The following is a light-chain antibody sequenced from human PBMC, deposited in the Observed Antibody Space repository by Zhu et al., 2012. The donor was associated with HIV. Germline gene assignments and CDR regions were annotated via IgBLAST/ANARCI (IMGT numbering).Light chain of an antibody. CDR3: QQYNDWPPWT. CDR2: GAS. CDR1: QSVRSD. Sequence: ETVMTQSPATLSVSPGERATLSCRASQSVRSDLAWYQQKPGQAPRLLIYGASTRPPGIPARFSGSGSGTEFTLTISSLQSEDFAVYYCQQYNDWPPWTLGQGPRWKSN. V-gene: IGKV3-15*01. J-gene: IGKJ1*01.